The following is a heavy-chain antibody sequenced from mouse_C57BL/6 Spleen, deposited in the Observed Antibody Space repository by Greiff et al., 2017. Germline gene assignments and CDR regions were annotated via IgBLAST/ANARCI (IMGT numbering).Heavy chain of an antibody. Sequence: QVQLQQSGPELVKPGASVKISCKASGYAFSSSWMNWVKQRPGKGLEWIGRIYPGDGDTNYNGKFKGKATLTAYKSSSTAYRQLSSLTSEASAVYFCSRRNDSSLYYFDYWGQGTTLTVSS. CDR3: SRRNDSSLYYFDY. J-gene: IGHJ2*01. CDR2: IYPGDGDT. V-gene: IGHV1-82*01. CDR1: GYAFSSSW. D-gene: IGHD1-1*01.